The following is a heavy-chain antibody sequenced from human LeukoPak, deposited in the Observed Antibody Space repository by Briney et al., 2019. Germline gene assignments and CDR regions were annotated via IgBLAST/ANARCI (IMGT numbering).Heavy chain of an antibody. J-gene: IGHJ3*02. CDR1: GFAFGSSS. Sequence: GGSLRLSCEASGFAFGSSSMSWVRQAPGKGLEWVSYITGTSNTKYYADSVKGRFTISRDNARNSLYLQMNTLRAEDTAVYYCARTCTSSCFGAFDIWGHGTMVTVSS. D-gene: IGHD2-15*01. V-gene: IGHV3-48*01. CDR2: ITGTSNTK. CDR3: ARTCTSSCFGAFDI.